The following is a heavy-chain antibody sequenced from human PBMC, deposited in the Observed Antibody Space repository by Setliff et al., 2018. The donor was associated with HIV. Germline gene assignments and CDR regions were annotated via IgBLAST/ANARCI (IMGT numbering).Heavy chain of an antibody. J-gene: IGHJ4*02. V-gene: IGHV4-30-4*01. CDR3: ARGVRGIVATTH. CDR1: GGSISSGDYY. D-gene: IGHD5-12*01. Sequence: TLSLTCTVSGGSISSGDYYWSWIRQPPGKGLEWIGYIYNSVSTFYNPSLKSRITILVDTSRNQFSLKLNSVTAADTAVYYCARGVRGIVATTHWGQGALVTVSS. CDR2: IYNSVST.